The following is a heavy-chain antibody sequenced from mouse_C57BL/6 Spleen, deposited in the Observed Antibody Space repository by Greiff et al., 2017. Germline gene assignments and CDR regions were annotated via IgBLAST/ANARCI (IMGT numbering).Heavy chain of an antibody. CDR1: GYTFTSYW. CDR3: ARRGPYDDPWFAY. V-gene: IGHV1-53*01. CDR2: INPSNGGT. D-gene: IGHD2-3*01. J-gene: IGHJ3*01. Sequence: VQLMESGTELVKPGASVKLSCKASGYTFTSYWMHWVKQRPGQGLEWIGNINPSNGGTNYNEKFKSKATLTVDKSSSTAYMQLSRLTSEDSAVYYCARRGPYDDPWFAYWGQGTLVTVSA.